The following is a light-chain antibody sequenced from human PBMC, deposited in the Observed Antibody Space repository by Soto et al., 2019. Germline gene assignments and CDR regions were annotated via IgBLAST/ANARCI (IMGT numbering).Light chain of an antibody. J-gene: IGLJ2*01. V-gene: IGLV3-1*01. CDR3: QAWDSSVV. CDR1: KLGGKY. CDR2: DDS. Sequence: SYELTQPPSVSVSPGQTASMTCSGDKLGGKYVCWYQQKPGQSPMLVIYDDSKRPSGIPERFSGSNSGNTATLTISGTQAMDKADYYCQAWDSSVVFGGGTKLTVL.